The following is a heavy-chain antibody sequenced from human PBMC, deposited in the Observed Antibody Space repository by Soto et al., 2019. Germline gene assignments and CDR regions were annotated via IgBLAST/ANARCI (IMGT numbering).Heavy chain of an antibody. V-gene: IGHV4-34*01. CDR1: GGSFSGYY. J-gene: IGHJ6*03. CDR3: ARGVSNYDFWSGYSHYYYYMDV. Sequence: SETLSLTWAVYGGSFSGYYWSWIRQPPGKGLEWIGEINHSGSTNYNPSLKSRVTISVDTSKSQFSLKLSSVTAADTAIYYCARGVSNYDFWSGYSHYYYYMDVWGKGTTVTVSS. D-gene: IGHD3-3*01. CDR2: INHSGST.